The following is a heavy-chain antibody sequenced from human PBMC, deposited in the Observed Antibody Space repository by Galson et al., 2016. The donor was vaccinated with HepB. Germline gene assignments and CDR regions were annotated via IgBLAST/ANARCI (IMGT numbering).Heavy chain of an antibody. V-gene: IGHV4-39*01. J-gene: IGHJ6*02. Sequence: GWIRQPPGKGLEWIGSIYYRGTTYYNPSLKSRVTISVDTIKNQFSLKVNSVTAADTAVYYCSIVVVAAADYGLDVWGQGTLVTVSS. D-gene: IGHD2-15*01. CDR3: SIVVVAAADYGLDV. CDR2: IYYRGTT.